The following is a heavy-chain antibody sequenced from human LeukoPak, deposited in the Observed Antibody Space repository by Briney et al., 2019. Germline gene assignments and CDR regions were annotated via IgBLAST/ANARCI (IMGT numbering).Heavy chain of an antibody. J-gene: IGHJ4*02. Sequence: GGSLGLSCVASGFSFRNFAIHWVRQAPGKGLEYVSVINTDGRITYYADSVKGRFTISRDNSKNTVYLQMGSLRGEDMAVYYCTRDGGSFCDFDYWGQGALVTVSS. CDR3: TRDGGSFCDFDY. V-gene: IGHV3-64*02. D-gene: IGHD1-26*01. CDR1: GFSFRNFA. CDR2: INTDGRIT.